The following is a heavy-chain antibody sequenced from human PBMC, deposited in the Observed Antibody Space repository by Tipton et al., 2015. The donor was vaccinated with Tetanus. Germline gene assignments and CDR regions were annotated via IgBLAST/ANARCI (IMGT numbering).Heavy chain of an antibody. CDR2: AYYSGST. J-gene: IGHJ4*02. CDR3: ARHSSLKALNY. V-gene: IGHV4-39*01. D-gene: IGHD3-9*01. Sequence: LRLSCTVSGGSISDKKYYWGWIRQPPGKGLEWIGSAYYSGSTYYNPSLKGRVTISVDTSKNQFSLELSSVTAADTAVYYCARHSSLKALNYWGQGTLVTATS. CDR1: GGSISDKKYY.